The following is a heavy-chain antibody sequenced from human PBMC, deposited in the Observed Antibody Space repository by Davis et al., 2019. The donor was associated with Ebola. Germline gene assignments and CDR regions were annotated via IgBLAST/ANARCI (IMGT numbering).Heavy chain of an antibody. D-gene: IGHD5-12*01. J-gene: IGHJ4*02. CDR1: GFIFSSYG. CDR2: VSFDETYK. Sequence: GGSLRLSCAASGFIFSSYGIHWVRQAPGKGLEWVAIVSFDETYKNYADSVKGRFTISKDNSKNTVSLQMNSLRLEDTAVYYCARVISPRRVWGGYEYWGQGSLVTVSS. CDR3: ARVISPRRVWGGYEY. V-gene: IGHV3-30*03.